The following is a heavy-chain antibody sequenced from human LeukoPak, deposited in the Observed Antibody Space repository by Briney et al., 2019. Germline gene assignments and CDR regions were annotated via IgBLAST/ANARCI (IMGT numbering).Heavy chain of an antibody. J-gene: IGHJ4*02. V-gene: IGHV3-33*01. Sequence: PGGSLRLSCAASGFTFSSYGIHWVRQAPGKGLEWVAVIWYDGSNKYYADSVKGRFTISRDNSKNTLYLQMNSLRAEDTAVYYCARDSPEYSYGNYLDYWGQGTLVTVSS. CDR3: ARDSPEYSYGNYLDY. D-gene: IGHD5-18*01. CDR1: GFTFSSYG. CDR2: IWYDGSNK.